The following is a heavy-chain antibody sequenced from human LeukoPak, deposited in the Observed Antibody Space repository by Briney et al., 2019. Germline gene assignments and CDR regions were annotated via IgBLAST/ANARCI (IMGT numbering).Heavy chain of an antibody. V-gene: IGHV3-21*01. Sequence: PGGSLRLSCAASGFTFSSYSMNWVRQAPGKGLEWVSSISSSSSYIYYADSVKGRFTISRDNAKNSLYLQMNSLRAEDTAVYYCARAPSSSLYNWFVPWGQGTLVTVSS. CDR1: GFTFSSYS. D-gene: IGHD6-13*01. CDR3: ARAPSSSLYNWFVP. J-gene: IGHJ5*02. CDR2: ISSSSSYI.